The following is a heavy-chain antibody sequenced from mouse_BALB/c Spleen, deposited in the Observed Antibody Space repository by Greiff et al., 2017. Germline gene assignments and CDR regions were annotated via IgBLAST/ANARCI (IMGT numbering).Heavy chain of an antibody. D-gene: IGHD2-2*01. V-gene: IGHV3-8*02. CDR3: ARYGYDGGYYAMDY. Sequence: EVQLQESGPSLVKPSQTLSLTCSVTGDSITSGYWNWIRKFPGNKLEYMGYISYSGSTYYNPSLKSRISITRDTSKNQYYLQLNSVTTEDTATYYCARYGYDGGYYAMDYWGQGTSVTVSS. J-gene: IGHJ4*01. CDR1: GDSITSGY. CDR2: ISYSGST.